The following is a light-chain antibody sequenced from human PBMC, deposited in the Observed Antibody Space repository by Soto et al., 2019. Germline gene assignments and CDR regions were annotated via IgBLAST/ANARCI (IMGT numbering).Light chain of an antibody. CDR1: DDISNY. J-gene: IGKJ3*01. V-gene: IGKV1-33*01. Sequence: DIQMTQSPSSLSASVGDRVTITCQASDDISNYLNWYQQKPGKAPTVLIYDASHLESGVPSRFSGGGSGTEFTFTISSLEAEDIATYYCQQYANLPLTFGPGTKVDIK. CDR3: QQYANLPLT. CDR2: DAS.